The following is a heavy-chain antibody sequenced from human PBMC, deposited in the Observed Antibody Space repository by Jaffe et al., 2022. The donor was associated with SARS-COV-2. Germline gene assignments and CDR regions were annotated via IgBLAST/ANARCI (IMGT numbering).Heavy chain of an antibody. Sequence: EVQLVESGGGLVQPGGSLRLSCSASGFTFSSYAMHWVRQAPGKGLEYVSAISSNGGSTYYADSVKGRFTISRDNSKNTLYLQMSSLRAEDTAVYYCVNGGSGSYYPTHSRTFYYYYYGMDVWGQGTTVTVSS. CDR1: GFTFSSYA. V-gene: IGHV3-64D*09. D-gene: IGHD3-10*01. J-gene: IGHJ6*02. CDR2: ISSNGGST. CDR3: VNGGSGSYYPTHSRTFYYYYYGMDV.